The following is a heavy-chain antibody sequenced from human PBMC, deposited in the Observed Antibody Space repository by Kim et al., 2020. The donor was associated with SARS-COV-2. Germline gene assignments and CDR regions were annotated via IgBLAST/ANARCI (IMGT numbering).Heavy chain of an antibody. CDR3: AREPTISGVDYYFSGMDV. CDR2: INPNSGGT. CDR1: GYTFIGYY. V-gene: IGHV1-2*04. D-gene: IGHD3-9*01. J-gene: IGHJ6*02. Sequence: ASVKVSCKASGYTFIGYYMHWVRQAPGQGLEWMGWINPNSGGTNYAQKFQGWVTMTRDTSISTAYMELSRLRSDDTAVYYCAREPTISGVDYYFSGMDVWGQGTTVTVSS.